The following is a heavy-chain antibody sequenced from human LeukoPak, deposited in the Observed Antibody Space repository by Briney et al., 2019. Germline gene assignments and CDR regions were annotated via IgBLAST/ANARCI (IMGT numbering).Heavy chain of an antibody. CDR1: GFTVSSNY. V-gene: IGHV3-53*05. CDR3: AKDFHRLGEFDAFDI. D-gene: IGHD3-16*01. Sequence: GGSLRLSCAASGFTVSSNYMSWVRQAPGKGLEWVSVIYSGGSTYYADSVKGRFTISRDNSKNTLYLQMNSLRAEDTALYYCAKDFHRLGEFDAFDIWGQGTMVTVSS. CDR2: IYSGGST. J-gene: IGHJ3*02.